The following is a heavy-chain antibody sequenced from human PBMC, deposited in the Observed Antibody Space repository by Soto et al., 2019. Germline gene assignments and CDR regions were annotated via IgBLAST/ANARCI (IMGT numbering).Heavy chain of an antibody. Sequence: SETLSLTCAVSGGSISSSNWWSWVRQPPGKGLEWIGEIYHSGSTNYNPSLKSRVTISVDKSKNQFSLKLSSLTAADTAVYYCARGRVRDSTSCYSVWGQGTTVTVSS. J-gene: IGHJ6*02. CDR3: ARGRVRDSTSCYSV. CDR2: IYHSGST. D-gene: IGHD2-2*01. V-gene: IGHV4-4*02. CDR1: GGSISSSNW.